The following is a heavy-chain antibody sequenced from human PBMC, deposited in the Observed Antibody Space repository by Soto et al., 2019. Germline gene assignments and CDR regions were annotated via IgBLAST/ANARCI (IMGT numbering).Heavy chain of an antibody. Sequence: SETLSLTCTVFGGSISSYYWSWIRQPPGKGLEWIGYIYYSGSTNYNPSLKSRVTISVDTSKNQFSLKLSSVTAADTAVYYCARSSSWYDFYYYGMDVWGQGTTVTVSS. D-gene: IGHD6-13*01. CDR3: ARSSSWYDFYYYGMDV. CDR1: GGSISSYY. V-gene: IGHV4-59*01. CDR2: IYYSGST. J-gene: IGHJ6*02.